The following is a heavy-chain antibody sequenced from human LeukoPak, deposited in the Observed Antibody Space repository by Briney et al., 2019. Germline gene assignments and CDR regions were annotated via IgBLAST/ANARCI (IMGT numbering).Heavy chain of an antibody. Sequence: GGSLRLSCADSGVTFSDDIMNGGCEGPGEGLEWGASVNTVSSDIYYADSMRGRFTISRDNAKNSLFLQTNTLRAEDTAVYYCARLRRNSDSRDFFYSYDHWRQGTLVTVSS. CDR1: GVTFSDDI. CDR3: ARLRRNSDSRDFFYSYDH. D-gene: IGHD6-19*01. CDR2: VNTVSSDI. J-gene: IGHJ4*02. V-gene: IGHV3-21*01.